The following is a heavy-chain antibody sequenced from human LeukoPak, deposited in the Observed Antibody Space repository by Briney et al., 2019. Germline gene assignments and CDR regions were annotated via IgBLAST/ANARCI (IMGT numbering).Heavy chain of an antibody. CDR3: AMTSDYYGSGSYYDY. Sequence: SETLSLTCTVSGGSISSYSWSWIRQPPGKGLEWIGYIYYSGSTNYNPSLKSRVTISVDTSKNQFSLKLSSVTAADTAVYYCAMTSDYYGSGSYYDYWGQGTLVTVSS. CDR1: GGSISSYS. V-gene: IGHV4-59*08. CDR2: IYYSGST. D-gene: IGHD3-10*01. J-gene: IGHJ4*02.